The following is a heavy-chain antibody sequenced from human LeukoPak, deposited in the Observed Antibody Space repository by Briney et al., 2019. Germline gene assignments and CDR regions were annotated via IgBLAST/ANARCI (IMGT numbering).Heavy chain of an antibody. V-gene: IGHV3-7*01. CDR2: IQQHGSET. J-gene: IGHJ1*01. Sequence: GGSLRLSCEGSGCTLSNYWMSWVRQAPGKGLEGVANIQQHGSETYYGDSVKGRFTISRDNAKNSLYLQMNSLRAEDTAVYYCATYSSSNGREFQYWGQGTLVTVPS. CDR1: GCTLSNYW. D-gene: IGHD2-2*01. CDR3: ATYSSSNGREFQY.